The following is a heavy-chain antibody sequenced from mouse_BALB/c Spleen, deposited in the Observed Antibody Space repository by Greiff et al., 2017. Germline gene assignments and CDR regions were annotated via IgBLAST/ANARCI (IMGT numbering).Heavy chain of an antibody. CDR3: ARQRAYGPGDY. V-gene: IGHV1-9*01. CDR1: GYTFSSYW. J-gene: IGHJ4*01. Sequence: VQLQQSGAELMKPGASVKISCKATGYTFSSYWIEWVKQRPGHGLEWIGEILPGSGSTNYNEKFKAKATFTADTSSNTAYMQLSSLTSEDSAVYYCARQRAYGPGDYWGQGTTVTVSS. CDR2: ILPGSGST. D-gene: IGHD1-1*02.